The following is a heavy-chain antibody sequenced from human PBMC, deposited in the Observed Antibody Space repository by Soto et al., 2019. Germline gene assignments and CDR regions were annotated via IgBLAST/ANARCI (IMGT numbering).Heavy chain of an antibody. D-gene: IGHD6-13*01. CDR2: IYYSGST. J-gene: IGHJ4*02. V-gene: IGHV4-39*07. CDR1: GGSISSSSYY. Sequence: SETLSPTFTVSGGSISSSSYYWGWVRPPPGKGLEWIGSIYYSGSTYYNPSLKSRVTISEDTSRKQLSLELNSVTAADSAMYYCARGMAAAWEVGAYWGQGTPVTVSS. CDR3: ARGMAAAWEVGAY.